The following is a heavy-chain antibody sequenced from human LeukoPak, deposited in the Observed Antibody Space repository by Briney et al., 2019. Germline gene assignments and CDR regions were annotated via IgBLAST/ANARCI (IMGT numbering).Heavy chain of an antibody. CDR2: ISGSGGST. J-gene: IGHJ3*02. CDR3: AKGYYVSSGYYRPDAFDI. Sequence: PGGSLRLSCAASGFTFSSYAMSWVRQAPGKGLEWVSAISGSGGSTYYADSVKGRFTISRDNSKNTLYLQMNSLRAEDTAVYYCAKGYYVSSGYYRPDAFDIWGQGTMVTVSS. D-gene: IGHD3-22*01. V-gene: IGHV3-23*01. CDR1: GFTFSSYA.